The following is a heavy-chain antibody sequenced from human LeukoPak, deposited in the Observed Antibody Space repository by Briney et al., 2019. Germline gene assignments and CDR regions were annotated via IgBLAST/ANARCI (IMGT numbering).Heavy chain of an antibody. V-gene: IGHV3-21*01. Sequence: PGGSLRLSCAGSGFTFTTSDMNWVRQAPGKGLEWVSSISTSSSYIYYAESVKGRFIISRDNTKNSLFLQMNSLRVDDTAVYYCARVRGAMFRSGWSDYWGQGTLVTASS. CDR3: ARVRGAMFRSGWSDY. J-gene: IGHJ4*02. D-gene: IGHD6-13*01. CDR2: ISTSSSYI. CDR1: GFTFTTSD.